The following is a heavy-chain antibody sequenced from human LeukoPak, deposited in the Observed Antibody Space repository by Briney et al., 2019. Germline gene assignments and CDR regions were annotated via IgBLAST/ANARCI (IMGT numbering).Heavy chain of an antibody. CDR2: IKQDGSEK. CDR1: GFTFSSYW. V-gene: IGHV3-7*01. J-gene: IGHJ4*02. D-gene: IGHD5-18*01. Sequence: PGGSLRLSCAASGFTFSSYWMSWVRQAPGKGLEWVANIKQDGSEKYYVDSGKGRFTISRDNAKTSLYLQMNSLRAEDTAVYYCARHLSGVTGYTYGRGIDYWGQGTLVTVSS. CDR3: ARHLSGVTGYTYGRGIDY.